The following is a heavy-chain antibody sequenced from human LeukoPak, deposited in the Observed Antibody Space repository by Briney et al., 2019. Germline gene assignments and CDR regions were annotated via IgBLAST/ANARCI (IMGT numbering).Heavy chain of an antibody. J-gene: IGHJ4*02. CDR1: GYTFTSYY. CDR3: ARDQEGFDY. V-gene: IGHV1-46*01. Sequence: ASVKVSCKASGYTFTSYYMHWVRQAPGQGLEWMGMIYPRDGSTSYAQKFQGRVTVTRDTSTSTVHMELSGLRSEDTAVYYCARDQEGFDYWGQGTLVTVSS. CDR2: IYPRDGST.